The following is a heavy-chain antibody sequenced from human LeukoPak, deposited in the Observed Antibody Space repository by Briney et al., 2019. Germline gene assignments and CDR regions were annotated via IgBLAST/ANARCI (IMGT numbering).Heavy chain of an antibody. CDR2: LYSDGST. CDR1: GFIVSTNY. D-gene: IGHD2/OR15-2a*01. J-gene: IGHJ3*02. V-gene: IGHV3-66*01. CDR3: ARDRATGFSDALDI. Sequence: GGSLRLSCAASGFIVSTNYMNWVRQAPGKGLEWVSVLYSDGSTYYADSVKGRFTISRDNSKNTLFLQMNSLRAEDTAVYYCARDRATGFSDALDIWGQGTMVIVSS.